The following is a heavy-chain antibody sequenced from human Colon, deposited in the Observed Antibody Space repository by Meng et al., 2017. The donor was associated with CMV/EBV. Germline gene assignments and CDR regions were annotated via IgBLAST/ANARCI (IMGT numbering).Heavy chain of an antibody. CDR2: YIPIEDRA. D-gene: IGHD3-10*01. CDR1: GGTFINYV. V-gene: IGHV1-69*04. Sequence: SVKVSCKSFGGTFINYVIDWVRQAPGQGLEWTGRYIPIEDRAKSAQKFQDRLTITADKSASTAHLELSSLRSDDTAIYYCARGPRGFGEYYLDSWGPGMEVTVSS. J-gene: IGHJ4*02. CDR3: ARGPRGFGEYYLDS.